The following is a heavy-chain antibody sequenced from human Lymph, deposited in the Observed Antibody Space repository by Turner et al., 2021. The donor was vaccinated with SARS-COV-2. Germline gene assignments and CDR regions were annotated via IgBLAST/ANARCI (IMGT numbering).Heavy chain of an antibody. CDR2: ISYDGSNK. Sequence: QVQLVESGGGVVPPGRSLRLSCAASGFTFSSYAMSWVRQAPGKGLEWVAVISYDGSNKYYADSVKGRFTISRDNSKNTLYLQMNSLRAEDTAVYYCARGDYYGSGSYPGKTFDCWGQGTLVTVSS. D-gene: IGHD3-10*01. V-gene: IGHV3-30-3*01. J-gene: IGHJ4*02. CDR3: ARGDYYGSGSYPGKTFDC. CDR1: GFTFSSYA.